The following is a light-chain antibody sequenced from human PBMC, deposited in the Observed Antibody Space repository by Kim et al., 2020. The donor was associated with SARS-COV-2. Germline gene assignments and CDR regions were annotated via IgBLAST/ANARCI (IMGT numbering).Light chain of an antibody. V-gene: IGKV1-5*03. J-gene: IGKJ1*01. Sequence: ASGGDRVTITCRASQSVYTWWAWYQQKPGKTPNLLIYKASYLQNGAPSRFSGSGSGTEFTLTINSLQPDDFATYYCQQYNAYPWTFGQGTKVDIK. CDR1: QSVYTW. CDR2: KAS. CDR3: QQYNAYPWT.